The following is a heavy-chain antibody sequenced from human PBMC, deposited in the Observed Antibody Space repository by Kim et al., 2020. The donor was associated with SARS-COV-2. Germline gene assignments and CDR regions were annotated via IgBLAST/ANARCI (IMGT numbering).Heavy chain of an antibody. CDR3: AREPIVGATGAFDI. V-gene: IGHV1-2*02. Sequence: ASVKVSCKASGYTFTGYYMHWVRQAPGQGLEWMGWINPNSGGTNYAQKFQGRVTMTRDTSISTAYMELSRLRSDDTAVYYCAREPIVGATGAFDIWGQGTMVTVSS. J-gene: IGHJ3*02. CDR1: GYTFTGYY. CDR2: INPNSGGT. D-gene: IGHD1-26*01.